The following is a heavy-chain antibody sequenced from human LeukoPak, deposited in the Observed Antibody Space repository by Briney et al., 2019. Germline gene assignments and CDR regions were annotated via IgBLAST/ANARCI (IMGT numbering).Heavy chain of an antibody. CDR1: GYTFTSYD. CDR3: AGEWYSSGWYLH. V-gene: IGHV1-8*02. D-gene: IGHD6-19*01. CDR2: MNPNSGNT. Sequence: ASVKVSCKASGYTFTSYDINWVRQATGQGLEWMGWMNPNSGNTGYAQKFQGRVTMTRDTSTSTVYMELSSLRSEDTAVYYCAGEWYSSGWYLHWGQGTLVTVSS. J-gene: IGHJ4*02.